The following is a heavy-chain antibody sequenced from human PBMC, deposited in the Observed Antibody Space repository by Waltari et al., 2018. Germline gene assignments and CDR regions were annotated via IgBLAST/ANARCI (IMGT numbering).Heavy chain of an antibody. D-gene: IGHD6-13*01. V-gene: IGHV3-23*01. J-gene: IGHJ1*01. CDR3: AKPSSSLGHFQH. CDR1: GFTFSSYA. Sequence: EVQLLESGGGLVQPGGSLRLSCAASGFTFSSYAMSWVRQAPGKGLEWVSAISGRGGSTYYADSVKGRFTISRDNSKNTLYLQMNSLRAEDTAVYYCAKPSSSLGHFQHWGQGTLVTVSS. CDR2: ISGRGGST.